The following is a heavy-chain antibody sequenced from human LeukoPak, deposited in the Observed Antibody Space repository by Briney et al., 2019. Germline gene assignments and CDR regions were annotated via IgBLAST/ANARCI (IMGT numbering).Heavy chain of an antibody. CDR1: GLTFSSYG. CDR3: ARNLPAADY. J-gene: IGHJ4*02. CDR2: ISYDGSNE. Sequence: GGSLRLSCAASGLTFSSYGMHWVRQAPGKGLEWVAVISYDGSNESYADSVKGRFTISRDNAKNSLYLQMNSLRAEDTAVYYCARNLPAADYWGQGTLVTVSS. D-gene: IGHD2-2*01. V-gene: IGHV3-30*03.